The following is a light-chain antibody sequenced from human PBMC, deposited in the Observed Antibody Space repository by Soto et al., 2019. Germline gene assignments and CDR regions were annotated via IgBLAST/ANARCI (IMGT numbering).Light chain of an antibody. J-gene: IGKJ1*01. CDR1: QSVGSD. CDR3: QQYSNSPRT. CDR2: GAS. Sequence: ETVMTQSPATLSLSPGDGATLSCRASQSVGSDVAWYQEKHGQPLRLLVYGASTRAPGIPARFNGSGSEMEFTLTLSSLQSDDFAVYYCQQYSNSPRTFGLGTTVEI. V-gene: IGKV3D-15*01.